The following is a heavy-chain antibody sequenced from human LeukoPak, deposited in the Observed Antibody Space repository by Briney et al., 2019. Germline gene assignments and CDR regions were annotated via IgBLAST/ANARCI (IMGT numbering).Heavy chain of an antibody. V-gene: IGHV1-18*01. CDR3: ARDLISTYCGGDCYLGY. Sequence: ASVKVSCKASGYIFNTYGISWVRQAPGQGLEWMGWISAYNGNTNYAQKLQGRVTMTTDTSTSTAYMELRSLRSDDTAVYYCARDLISTYCGGDCYLGYWGQGSLVAVSS. J-gene: IGHJ4*02. CDR1: GYIFNTYG. D-gene: IGHD2-21*02. CDR2: ISAYNGNT.